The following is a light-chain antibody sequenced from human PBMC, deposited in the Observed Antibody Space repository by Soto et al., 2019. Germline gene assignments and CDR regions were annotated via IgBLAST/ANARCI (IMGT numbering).Light chain of an antibody. Sequence: QSALTQPASVSGSPGQSITISCTGTSSDVGGYNYVSWYQQHPGKAPKLMIYEVSNRPSGVSNRFSGSKSGNTASLTISGLQAEDEADYYGSSYTSSSTYVFVTGTKLTVL. V-gene: IGLV2-14*01. CDR3: SSYTSSSTYV. CDR1: SSDVGGYNY. J-gene: IGLJ1*01. CDR2: EVS.